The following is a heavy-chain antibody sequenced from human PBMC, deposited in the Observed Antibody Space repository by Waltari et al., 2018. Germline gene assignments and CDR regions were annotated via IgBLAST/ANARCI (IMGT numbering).Heavy chain of an antibody. V-gene: IGHV4-39*01. CDR3: ARQSGRIYGHFDP. J-gene: IGHJ5*02. D-gene: IGHD3-10*01. CDR1: GGSIRSGTHY. CDR2: SYLPGTT. Sequence: QMHLQESGPGLVKQSETLSLTCTVSGGSIRSGTHYWAWIRQPPGQGLELVGISYLPGTTYHTPVCKGRVAISLDKSKHQFSLRFDSVTATDTATYFCARQSGRIYGHFDPWGPGTLVTVSS.